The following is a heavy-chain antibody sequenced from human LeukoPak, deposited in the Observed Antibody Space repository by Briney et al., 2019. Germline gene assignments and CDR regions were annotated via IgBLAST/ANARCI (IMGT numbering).Heavy chain of an antibody. J-gene: IGHJ6*02. CDR2: IIPILGIA. D-gene: IGHD4-17*01. Sequence: SVKVSCKASGGTFSSYAISGVRQAPGQGLEWMGRIIPILGIANYAQKFQGRVTITADKSTSTAYMELSSLRSEDTAVYYCARDRSSVTSGMDVWGQGTTVTVSS. CDR1: GGTFSSYA. V-gene: IGHV1-69*04. CDR3: ARDRSSVTSGMDV.